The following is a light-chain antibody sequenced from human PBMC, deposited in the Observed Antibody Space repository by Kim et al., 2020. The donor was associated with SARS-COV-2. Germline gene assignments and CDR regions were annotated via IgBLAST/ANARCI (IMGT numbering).Light chain of an antibody. V-gene: IGLV3-1*01. CDR2: QDS. CDR3: QAWDSSTAV. J-gene: IGLJ2*01. CDR1: KLGDKY. Sequence: SVPPGQTASIPCSGDKLGDKYACWYQQKPGQSPVLVIYQDSKRPSGIPERFSGSNSGNTATLTISGTQAMDEADYYCQAWDSSTAVFGGGTQLTVL.